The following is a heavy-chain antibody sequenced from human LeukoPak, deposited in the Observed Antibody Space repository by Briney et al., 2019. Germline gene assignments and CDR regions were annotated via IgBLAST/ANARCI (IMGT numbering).Heavy chain of an antibody. J-gene: IGHJ4*02. CDR2: INPNSGGT. V-gene: IGHV1-2*02. Sequence: GASVTVSCKASGYTFTGYYMHWVRQAPGQGLEWMGWINPNSGGTNYAQKFQGRGTITRDTSISTAYMELSRLRSDDTAVYYCARDDIAVAGPGDYWGQGTLVTVSS. D-gene: IGHD6-19*01. CDR3: ARDDIAVAGPGDY. CDR1: GYTFTGYY.